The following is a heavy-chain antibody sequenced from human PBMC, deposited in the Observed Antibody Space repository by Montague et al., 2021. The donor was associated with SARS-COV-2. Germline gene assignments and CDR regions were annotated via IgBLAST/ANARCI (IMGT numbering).Heavy chain of an antibody. CDR3: ARRGDYGGPRFDY. Sequence: SETLSLTCTVSGGSIRSYYWGWIRQPPGKGLEWIGSIYYSGSTHYNPSLKSRVTISVDTSKNQFSLKLSSVTAADTAVYYCARRGDYGGPRFDYWGQGTLVSVSS. CDR1: GGSIRSYY. CDR2: IYYSGST. D-gene: IGHD4-23*01. J-gene: IGHJ4*02. V-gene: IGHV4-39*01.